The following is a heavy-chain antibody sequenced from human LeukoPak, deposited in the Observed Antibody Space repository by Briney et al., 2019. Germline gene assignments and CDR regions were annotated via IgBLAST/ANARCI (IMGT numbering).Heavy chain of an antibody. Sequence: GGSLRLSCAASGFTVSSNHMSWVRQAPGKGLEWVSVIYSGGSTYYADSVKGRFTISRDNSKNTLYLQMNSLRAEDTAVYYCARGRYDSSGYYNYWGQGTLVTVSS. D-gene: IGHD3-22*01. CDR3: ARGRYDSSGYYNY. J-gene: IGHJ4*02. CDR2: IYSGGST. V-gene: IGHV3-66*02. CDR1: GFTVSSNH.